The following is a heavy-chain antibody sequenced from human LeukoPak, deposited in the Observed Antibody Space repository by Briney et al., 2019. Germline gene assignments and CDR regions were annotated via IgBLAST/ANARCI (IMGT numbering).Heavy chain of an antibody. J-gene: IGHJ4*02. CDR3: ASHGNYFNC. V-gene: IGHV4-39*07. D-gene: IGHD4-17*01. CDR2: IYYSGST. Sequence: SETLSLTCTVSGGSISSSSYYWGWIRQPPGKGLEWIGSIYYSGSTYYNPSLKSRVTISVDTSKNQFSLKLSSVTAADTAVYYCASHGNYFNCWGQGTLVTVSS. CDR1: GGSISSSSYY.